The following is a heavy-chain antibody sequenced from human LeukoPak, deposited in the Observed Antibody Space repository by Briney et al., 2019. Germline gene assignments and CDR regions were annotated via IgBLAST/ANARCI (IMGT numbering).Heavy chain of an antibody. D-gene: IGHD3-22*01. CDR1: GGSISSSSYY. Sequence: SETLSLTCTVSGGSISSSSYYWGWIRQHPGKGLEWIGSIYYSGSTYYNPSLKSRITISVDTSKNQFSLKLSSVTAADTAVYYCARGYYYDTSGPEFDYWGQGTLVTVSS. J-gene: IGHJ4*02. CDR2: IYYSGST. CDR3: ARGYYYDTSGPEFDY. V-gene: IGHV4-39*07.